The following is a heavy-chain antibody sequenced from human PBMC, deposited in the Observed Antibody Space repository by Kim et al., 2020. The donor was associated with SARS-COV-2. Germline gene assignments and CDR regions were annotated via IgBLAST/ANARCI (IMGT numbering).Heavy chain of an antibody. CDR2: IKQDGSEK. CDR3: AREGGIAAAGSDY. J-gene: IGHJ4*02. Sequence: GGSLRLSCAASGFTFSSYWMSWVRQAPGKGLEWVANIKQDGSEKYYVDSVKGRFTISRDNAKNSLYLQMNSLRAEDTAVYYCAREGGIAAAGSDYWGQGTLVTVSS. D-gene: IGHD6-13*01. V-gene: IGHV3-7*01. CDR1: GFTFSSYW.